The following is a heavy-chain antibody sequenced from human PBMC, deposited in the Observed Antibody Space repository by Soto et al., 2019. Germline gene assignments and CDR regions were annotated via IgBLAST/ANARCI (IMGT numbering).Heavy chain of an antibody. CDR3: ARGLKNYYGMDV. J-gene: IGHJ6*02. CDR1: GFTFSSYW. CDR2: INSDGSGA. V-gene: IGHV3-74*01. Sequence: VQLVESGGGLVQPGGSLRLSCAASGFTFSSYWMHWVRQAPGKGLVWVSRINSDGSGAYYADPVKGRFTISRDNAKNTVYQQMNSLRAEDTALYYCARGLKNYYGMDVWGQGTTGTVSS.